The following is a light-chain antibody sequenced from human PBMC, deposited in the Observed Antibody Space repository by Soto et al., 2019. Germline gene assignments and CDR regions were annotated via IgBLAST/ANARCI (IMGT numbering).Light chain of an antibody. CDR1: SSDVGSYNL. Sequence: QSALTQPASVSGSPGQSITISCTGTSSDVGSYNLVSWYQQHPGKAPKLMISEVSNRPSGVSNRFSGSKSGNTASLTISWLQAEDEADYYCSPYTGTSPPLVFGGGTKPTVL. V-gene: IGLV2-14*02. CDR3: SPYTGTSPPLV. CDR2: EVS. J-gene: IGLJ3*02.